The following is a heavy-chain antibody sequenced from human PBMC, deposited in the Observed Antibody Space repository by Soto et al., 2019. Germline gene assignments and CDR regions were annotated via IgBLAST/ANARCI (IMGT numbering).Heavy chain of an antibody. J-gene: IGHJ5*02. V-gene: IGHV1-18*01. CDR1: SYTFTSYG. CDR2: ISAYNGNT. D-gene: IGHD6-13*01. CDR3: ARDGGIAAAGFFLNWFDP. Sequence: ASAKFSSKASSYTFTSYGISWVPQPPGQGLEWMGWISAYNGNTNYAQKLQGRVNMTTDASTSTAYMELRSLRSDDTAVYYCARDGGIAAAGFFLNWFDPWGQGTLVTVSS.